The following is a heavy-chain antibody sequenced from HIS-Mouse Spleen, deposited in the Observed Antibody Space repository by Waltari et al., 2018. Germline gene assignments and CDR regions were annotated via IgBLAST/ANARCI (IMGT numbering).Heavy chain of an antibody. J-gene: IGHJ4*02. V-gene: IGHV1-18*01. CDR1: GYTFPSYG. D-gene: IGHD3-10*01. CDR3: ARDEALWFGESHFDY. Sequence: QVQLVQSGAEVKKPGASVKVSCKAYGYTFPSYGISWVRQASGKGLEWMGWVSAYNGNTNYAQKLQGRVTMTTDTSTSTAYMELRSLRSDDTAVYYCARDEALWFGESHFDYWGQGTLVTVSS. CDR2: VSAYNGNT.